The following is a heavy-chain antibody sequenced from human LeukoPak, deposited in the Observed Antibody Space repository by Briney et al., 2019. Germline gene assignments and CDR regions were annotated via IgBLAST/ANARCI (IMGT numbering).Heavy chain of an antibody. Sequence: SETLSLTCTVSGGSISSYYWSWIRQPPGKGLEWIGYIYHSGSTYYNPSLKSRVTISVDRSKNQFSLKLSSVTAADTAVYYCARVTPAAIQVDYWGQGTLVTVSS. CDR2: IYHSGST. J-gene: IGHJ4*02. CDR1: GGSISSYY. CDR3: ARVTPAAIQVDY. V-gene: IGHV4-59*12. D-gene: IGHD2-2*02.